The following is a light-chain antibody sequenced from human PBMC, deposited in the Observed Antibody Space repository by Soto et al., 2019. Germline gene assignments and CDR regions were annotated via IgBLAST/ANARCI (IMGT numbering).Light chain of an antibody. CDR1: QSVSSSY. J-gene: IGKJ4*01. Sequence: EIVLTQSPGTLSLSPGERATLSCRASQSVSSSYLAWYQQKPGQAPRLLIYGASSRATGIPDRFSGSGSGTDFTITISRLEPEDFAVYYCQQYGSSRPLTFGGGTKVEIK. V-gene: IGKV3-20*01. CDR2: GAS. CDR3: QQYGSSRPLT.